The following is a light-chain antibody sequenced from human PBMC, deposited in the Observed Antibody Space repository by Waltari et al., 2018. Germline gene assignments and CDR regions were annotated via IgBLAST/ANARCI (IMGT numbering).Light chain of an antibody. J-gene: IGLJ2*01. V-gene: IGLV2-14*01. Sequence: QSSLTPPASVSGSPGQSFTIFCAGTSNDVGGFNSVSWYQEHPGQAPRVIIYDVSDRPSGVSDRFSGSKSGNTASLTISGLQAEDEADYYCSSQSSNDVVLFGGGTKLTVL. CDR2: DVS. CDR3: SSQSSNDVVL. CDR1: SNDVGGFNS.